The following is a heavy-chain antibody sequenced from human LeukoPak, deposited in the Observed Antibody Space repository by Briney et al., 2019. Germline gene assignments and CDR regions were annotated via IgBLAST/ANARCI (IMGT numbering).Heavy chain of an antibody. CDR2: IYYSGST. CDR1: GGSISSSSYH. Sequence: SETLSLTCTVSGGSISSSSYHWGWIRQPPWKGLEWIGSIYYSGSTYYNPSLKSRVTISVDTSKNQFSLKLSSVTAADTAVYYCARRPLSLSTYSSGRGDYWGQGTLVTVSS. D-gene: IGHD6-19*01. V-gene: IGHV4-39*01. CDR3: ARRPLSLSTYSSGRGDY. J-gene: IGHJ4*02.